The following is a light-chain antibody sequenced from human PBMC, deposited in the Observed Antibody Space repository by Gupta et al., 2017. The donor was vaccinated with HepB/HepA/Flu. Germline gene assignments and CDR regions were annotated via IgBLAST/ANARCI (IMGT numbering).Light chain of an antibody. Sequence: DIHITQSPSTLSASIGDRVTITCRASERVSRWLAWYHQKPGRAPDLLILKASTLESGVPSRFSGSGSGTEFTLTISALQPEDTGTFFCQQYNTYPWTFGQGTTVEVK. CDR3: QQYNTYPWT. CDR2: KAS. J-gene: IGKJ1*01. V-gene: IGKV1-5*03. CDR1: ERVSRW.